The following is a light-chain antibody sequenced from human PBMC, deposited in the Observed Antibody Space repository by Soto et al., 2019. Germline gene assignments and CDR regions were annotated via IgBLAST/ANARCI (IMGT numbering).Light chain of an antibody. Sequence: QSALTQPPSASGTPGQRVTISCSGSSSNIGSNTVNWYQQLPGTAPKLLIYSNNQRPSGVPDRFPGSKSGTSASLAISGLQSEDEADYYWAAWDDSLNGLYVFGTGTKVTVL. V-gene: IGLV1-44*01. CDR1: SSNIGSNT. J-gene: IGLJ1*01. CDR3: AAWDDSLNGLYV. CDR2: SNN.